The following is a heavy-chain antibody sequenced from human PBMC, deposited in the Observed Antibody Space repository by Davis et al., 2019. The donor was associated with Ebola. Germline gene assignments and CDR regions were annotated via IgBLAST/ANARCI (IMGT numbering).Heavy chain of an antibody. CDR3: AKGGAAGIAATGTGLDS. J-gene: IGHJ4*02. Sequence: SLKISCAASGFIFDNYAMYWVRLGPGKGLEWVSGINWKGDSIGYADSLKGRFTISRDNVKNSLFLQMHSLREEDTALYYCAKGGAAGIAATGTGLDSWGQGTLVTVSS. V-gene: IGHV3-9*01. CDR1: GFIFDNYA. CDR2: INWKGDSI. D-gene: IGHD6-13*01.